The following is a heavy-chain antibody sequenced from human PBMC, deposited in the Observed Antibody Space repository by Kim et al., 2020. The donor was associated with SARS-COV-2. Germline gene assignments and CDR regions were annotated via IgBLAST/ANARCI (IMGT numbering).Heavy chain of an antibody. V-gene: IGHV3-49*03. D-gene: IGHD1-26*01. J-gene: IGHJ3*02. Sequence: GGSLRLSCTASGFTFANYAVSWFRQAPGKGLEWVGFIRSKSYSGTADYAASVRGRFTISRDESESIVYLQMNSLKTEDTAVYYWTKSMQSGTYFAFDIWG. CDR1: GFTFANYA. CDR2: IRSKSYSGTA. CDR3: TKSMQSGTYFAFDI.